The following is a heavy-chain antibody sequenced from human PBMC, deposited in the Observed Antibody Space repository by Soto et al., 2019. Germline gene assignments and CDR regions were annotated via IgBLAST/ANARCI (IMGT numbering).Heavy chain of an antibody. Sequence: PGGSLRLSCAASGFTFSSYSMNWVRQAPGKGLEWVSYISSGSSKYYADSVKGRFSISRDNSKNTLYLQMNSLRAEDTAVYYCAKDQGSSWYEIDYWGQGTLVTVSS. V-gene: IGHV3-48*01. CDR3: AKDQGSSWYEIDY. D-gene: IGHD6-13*01. J-gene: IGHJ4*02. CDR2: ISSGSSK. CDR1: GFTFSSYS.